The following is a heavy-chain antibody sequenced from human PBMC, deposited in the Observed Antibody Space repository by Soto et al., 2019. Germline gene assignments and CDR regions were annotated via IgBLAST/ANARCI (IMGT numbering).Heavy chain of an antibody. J-gene: IGHJ4*02. CDR1: GGSISSGGYS. V-gene: IGHV4-30-2*01. CDR3: ANYDFWSGSLDY. D-gene: IGHD3-3*01. CDR2: IYHSGST. Sequence: QLQLQESGSGLVKPSQTLSLTCAVSGGSISSGGYSWSWIRQPPGKGLEWIGYIYHSGSTYYNPSLKSRVTISVDRSKNQFSLKLSSLTAADTAVYYCANYDFWSGSLDYWGQGTLVTVSS.